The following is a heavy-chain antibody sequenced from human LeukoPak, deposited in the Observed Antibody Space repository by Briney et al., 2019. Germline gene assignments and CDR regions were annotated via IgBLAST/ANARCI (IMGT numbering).Heavy chain of an antibody. J-gene: IGHJ4*02. Sequence: GGSLRLSCAASGFTFSNAWMSWVRQAPGKGLEWVGRIKSKTDGGTTDYAAHVKGRYTISRDDSKNTLYLQMNSLKTEDTAVYYCTTELIYGSGSYYKGDYWGQGTLVTVSS. V-gene: IGHV3-15*01. CDR1: GFTFSNAW. CDR2: IKSKTDGGTT. CDR3: TTELIYGSGSYYKGDY. D-gene: IGHD3-10*01.